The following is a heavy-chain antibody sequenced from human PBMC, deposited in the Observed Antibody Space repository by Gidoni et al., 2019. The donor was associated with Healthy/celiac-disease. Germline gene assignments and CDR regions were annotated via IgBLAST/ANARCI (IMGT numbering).Heavy chain of an antibody. CDR2: INHSGST. CDR3: ARGYVVVVWWFDP. J-gene: IGHJ5*02. V-gene: IGHV4-34*01. D-gene: IGHD2-15*01. CDR1: GGSFSGYY. Sequence: QVQLQQWGAGLLKPSETLSLTCAVYGGSFSGYYWCWIRQPPGKGLEWIGEINHSGSTNYNPSLKSRVTISVDTSKNQFSLKLSSVTAADTAVYYCARGYVVVVWWFDPWGQGTLVTVSS.